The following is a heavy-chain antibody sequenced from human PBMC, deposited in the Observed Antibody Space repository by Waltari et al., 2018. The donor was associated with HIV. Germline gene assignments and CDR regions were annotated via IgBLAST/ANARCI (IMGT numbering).Heavy chain of an antibody. D-gene: IGHD2-15*01. V-gene: IGHV3-21*01. J-gene: IGHJ4*02. Sequence: EVQLVESGGGLVKPGGSLRLSCAASGFTFSSYSMNWVRQAPGTGLEWVSSISSSSSYIYYADSVKGRFTISRDNAKNSLYLQMNSLRAEDTAVYYCARDPFYCSGGSCYPHQNDYWGQGTLVTVSS. CDR1: GFTFSSYS. CDR2: ISSSSSYI. CDR3: ARDPFYCSGGSCYPHQNDY.